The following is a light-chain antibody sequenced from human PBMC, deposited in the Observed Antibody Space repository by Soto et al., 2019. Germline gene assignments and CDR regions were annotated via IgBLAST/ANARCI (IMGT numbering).Light chain of an antibody. CDR3: QQRSDWPPIT. CDR1: QSVGSY. J-gene: IGKJ5*01. Sequence: EIVLTQSPATLSVSPGQRVTLSCRASQSVGSYLAWYQQKPGQAPRLLIYDASNRATDIPARFSGSGSGTDFPLTISSLEPEDFAVYYCQQRSDWPPITFGQGTRLEIK. CDR2: DAS. V-gene: IGKV3-11*01.